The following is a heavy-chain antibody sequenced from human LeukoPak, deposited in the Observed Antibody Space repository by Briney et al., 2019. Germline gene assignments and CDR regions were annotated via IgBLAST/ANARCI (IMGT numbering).Heavy chain of an antibody. CDR1: GFTFSSYA. CDR3: VKEDSYSSGWYVPYYYGMDV. J-gene: IGHJ6*02. D-gene: IGHD6-19*01. Sequence: GGSLRLSCSASGFTFSSYAMHWVRQAPGKGLEYVSAISSNGGSTYYADSVKGRSTISRDNSKNTLYLQMSSLRAEDTAVYYCVKEDSYSSGWYVPYYYGMDVWGQGTTVTVSS. CDR2: ISSNGGST. V-gene: IGHV3-64D*06.